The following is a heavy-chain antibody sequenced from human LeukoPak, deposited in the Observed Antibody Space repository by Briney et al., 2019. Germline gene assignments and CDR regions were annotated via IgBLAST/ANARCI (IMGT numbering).Heavy chain of an antibody. CDR2: IYTSGST. V-gene: IGHV4-61*02. D-gene: IGHD4-17*01. Sequence: SQTLSLTCTVSGGSISSGSYYWSWIRQPAGKGLEWIGRIYTSGSTNYNPSLKSRVTISVDTSKNQFSLKLSSVTAADTAVYYCAGGGEAGDYVASHYWGQGTLVTVSS. J-gene: IGHJ4*02. CDR3: AGGGEAGDYVASHY. CDR1: GGSISSGSYY.